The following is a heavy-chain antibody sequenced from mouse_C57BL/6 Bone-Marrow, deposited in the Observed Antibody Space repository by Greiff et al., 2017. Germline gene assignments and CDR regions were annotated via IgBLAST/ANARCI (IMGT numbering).Heavy chain of an antibody. V-gene: IGHV1-80*01. CDR2: IYPGDGVT. Sequence: QVQLQQSGAELVKPGASVKISCKASGYAFSSYWMNWVKQRPGKGLEWIGQIYPGDGVTNYNGKFKGKATLTADTSSSTAYMQLSRLTSEDSAVFFCTREGYYGSSYVYAYWGKGTLVTVSA. CDR3: TREGYYGSSYVYAY. J-gene: IGHJ3*01. D-gene: IGHD1-1*01. CDR1: GYAFSSYW.